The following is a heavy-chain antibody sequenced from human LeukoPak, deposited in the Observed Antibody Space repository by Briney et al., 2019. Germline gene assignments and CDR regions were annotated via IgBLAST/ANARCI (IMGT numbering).Heavy chain of an antibody. CDR3: AREPGCSYGGGVNDAFDI. V-gene: IGHV4-39*02. D-gene: IGHD5-18*01. Sequence: PSETLSLTCTVSGGSISSSSYYWGWLRQPPGKGLEWIESIYYSGSTYYNPSLKSRVTISVDTSKNQFSLRLSSVTAADTAMYYCAREPGCSYGGGVNDAFDIWGQGTMVTVSS. CDR2: IYYSGST. CDR1: GGSISSSSYY. J-gene: IGHJ3*02.